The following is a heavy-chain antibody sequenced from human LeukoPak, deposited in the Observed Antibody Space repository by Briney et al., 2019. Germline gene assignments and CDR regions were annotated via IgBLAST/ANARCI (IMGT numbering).Heavy chain of an antibody. J-gene: IGHJ4*02. D-gene: IGHD1-26*01. Sequence: QPGGSLRLSCAAAGFTFSSYWMHWVRQAPGKGLVWVSRINTDGTSTIYADSVKGRFTISRDNAKNTLYLQMNSLRAEDTAVYACARGNEWALDYWAQGTLVTVSS. CDR2: INTDGTST. V-gene: IGHV3-74*01. CDR1: GFTFSSYW. CDR3: ARGNEWALDY.